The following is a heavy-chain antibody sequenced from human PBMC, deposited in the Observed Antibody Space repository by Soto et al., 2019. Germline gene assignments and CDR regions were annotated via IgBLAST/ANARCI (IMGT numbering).Heavy chain of an antibody. J-gene: IGHJ4*02. Sequence: QVQLQEAGPGLVKPSGTLSLTCAVSSGSITSSNWWSCVRQPPGKGLEWIGEVSHTGNTNYIPSLKSRVTISVDKSRNQFSLRLSSVTAADTAVYYCARNRYGGYDFDYWGQGTLVTVSS. CDR3: ARNRYGGYDFDY. D-gene: IGHD5-12*01. V-gene: IGHV4-4*02. CDR2: VSHTGNT. CDR1: SGSITSSNW.